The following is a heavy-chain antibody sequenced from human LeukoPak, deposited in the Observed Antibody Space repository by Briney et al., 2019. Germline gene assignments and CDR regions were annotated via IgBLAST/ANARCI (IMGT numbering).Heavy chain of an antibody. CDR3: ARDSTSYYDFWSGYCFDY. V-gene: IGHV3-21*01. CDR1: GFTFSSYS. D-gene: IGHD3-3*01. Sequence: PGGSLRLSCAASGFTFSSYSMNWVRQAPGKGLEWVSSISSSSSYIYHADSVKGRFTISRDNAKNSLYLQMNSLRAEDTAVYYCARDSTSYYDFWSGYCFDYWGQGTLVTVSS. J-gene: IGHJ4*02. CDR2: ISSSSSYI.